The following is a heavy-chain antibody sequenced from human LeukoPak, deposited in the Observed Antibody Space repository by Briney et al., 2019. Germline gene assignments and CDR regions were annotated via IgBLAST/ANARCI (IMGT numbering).Heavy chain of an antibody. D-gene: IGHD1-26*01. V-gene: IGHV3-23*01. CDR3: AKSPYSGSYNPYFDY. J-gene: IGHJ4*02. CDR1: GFTFSSYA. Sequence: GGSLRLSCAASGFTFSSYAMSWVRQAPGKGLEWVSAISGNGGITYYADSVKGRFTISRDNSKNTLYLQMSSLRAEDMAVYYCAKSPYSGSYNPYFDYWGQGTLVIVSS. CDR2: ISGNGGIT.